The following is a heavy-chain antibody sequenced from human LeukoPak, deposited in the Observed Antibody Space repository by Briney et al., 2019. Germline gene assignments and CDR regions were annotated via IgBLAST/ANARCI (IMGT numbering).Heavy chain of an antibody. V-gene: IGHV1-69*04. J-gene: IGHJ4*02. D-gene: IGHD6-6*01. CDR2: IIPILGIA. Sequence: SVKVSCKASGGTFSTYTISWVRQAPGQGLEWMGRIIPILGIANYAQKFQGRVTITADKSTSTAYMELSSLRSEDTAVYYCARESSSSGGFDYWGQGTLVTVSS. CDR3: ARESSSSGGFDY. CDR1: GGTFSTYT.